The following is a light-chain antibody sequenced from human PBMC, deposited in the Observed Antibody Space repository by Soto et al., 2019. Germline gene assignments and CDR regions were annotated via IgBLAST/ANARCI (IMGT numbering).Light chain of an antibody. Sequence: QSVLTQPASVSGSPGQSITISCTGTSSDVGGYNYVSWYQQHPGRAPKLVIFDVRNRPSGVSNRFSGFKSGNTASLTISGLQAEDEADYYCSSYASTSTYVFGTGTKVTVL. V-gene: IGLV2-14*01. J-gene: IGLJ1*01. CDR1: SSDVGGYNY. CDR3: SSYASTSTYV. CDR2: DVR.